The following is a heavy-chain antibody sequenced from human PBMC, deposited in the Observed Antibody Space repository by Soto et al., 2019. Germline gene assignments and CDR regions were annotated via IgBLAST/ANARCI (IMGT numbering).Heavy chain of an antibody. J-gene: IGHJ4*02. Sequence: QVYLVEAGGGVVQPGTSLTLTCTASGFTFISSSMHWVRQAPGKGLEWLAFLAYDGSQKFYADSVKGRFSISRDNTKNTLYLHMSSLTAENTDISYCDIVRVTDSPLDHWGPGTLVTVSS. CDR1: GFTFISSS. CDR3: DIVRVTDSPLDH. CDR2: LAYDGSQK. V-gene: IGHV3-30*03. D-gene: IGHD2-8*02.